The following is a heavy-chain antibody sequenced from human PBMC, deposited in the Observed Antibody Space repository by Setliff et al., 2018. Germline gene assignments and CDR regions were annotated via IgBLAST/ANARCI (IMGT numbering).Heavy chain of an antibody. CDR3: ARDHVYGSQYYYYYYGMDV. Sequence: GGSLRLSCAASGFTFSSYAMNWVRQAPGKGLEWVSSISSSSSYIYYADSVKGRFTISRDNAKNSLYLQMNSLRAEDTAVYYCARDHVYGSQYYYYYYGMDVWGQGTTVTVSS. D-gene: IGHD3-10*01. J-gene: IGHJ6*02. V-gene: IGHV3-21*01. CDR2: ISSSSSYI. CDR1: GFTFSSYA.